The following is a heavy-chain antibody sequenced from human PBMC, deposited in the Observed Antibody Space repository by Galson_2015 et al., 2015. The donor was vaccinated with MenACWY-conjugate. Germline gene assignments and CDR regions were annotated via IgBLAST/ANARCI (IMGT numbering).Heavy chain of an antibody. V-gene: IGHV1-3*01. CDR1: GYTFTNYA. Sequence: SVKVSCKASGYTFTNYAMHWVRQAPGQRLEWMGWINAGNGNTKYSQKFQGRVTITSDTSASTAYMELSSLRSEDTAVYYCAREIVVAPAASWGDFYDGMDVWGQGATVTVSS. CDR2: INAGNGNT. CDR3: AREIVVAPAASWGDFYDGMDV. D-gene: IGHD2-2*01. J-gene: IGHJ6*02.